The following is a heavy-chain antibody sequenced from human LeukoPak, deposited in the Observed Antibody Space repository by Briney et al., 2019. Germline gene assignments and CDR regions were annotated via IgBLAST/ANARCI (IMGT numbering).Heavy chain of an antibody. CDR3: ARGYCSGGSCYDY. Sequence: GGSLRLSCAASGFTFSSYSMTWVRQAPGKGLEWVSSISSSSSYIYYADSVKGRFTISRDNAKNSLYLQMNSLRAEDTAVYYCARGYCSGGSCYDYWGQGTLVTVSS. D-gene: IGHD2-15*01. CDR1: GFTFSSYS. V-gene: IGHV3-21*01. J-gene: IGHJ4*02. CDR2: ISSSSSYI.